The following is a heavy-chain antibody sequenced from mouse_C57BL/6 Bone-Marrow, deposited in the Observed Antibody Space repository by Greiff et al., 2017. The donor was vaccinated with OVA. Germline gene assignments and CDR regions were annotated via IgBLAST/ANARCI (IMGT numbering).Heavy chain of an antibody. J-gene: IGHJ4*01. D-gene: IGHD1-1*01. CDR1: GISITTGNYR. CDR3: AREAVVGGAMDY. CDR2: IYYSGTI. Sequence: EVQLQESGPGLVKPSQTVFLTCTVTGISITTGNYRWSWIRQFPGNKLEWIGYIYYSGTITYNPSLTRRTTITRDTPKNQFFLEMNSVTAEDTATYYCAREAVVGGAMDYWGQGTSVTVSS. V-gene: IGHV3-5*01.